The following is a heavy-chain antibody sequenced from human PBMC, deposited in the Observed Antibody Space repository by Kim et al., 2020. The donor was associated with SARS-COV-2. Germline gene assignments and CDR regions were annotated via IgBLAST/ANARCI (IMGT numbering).Heavy chain of an antibody. CDR1: GGSISSSNW. CDR2: IYHSGST. V-gene: IGHV4-4*02. Sequence: SETLSLTCAVSGGSISSSNWWSWVRQPPGKGLEWIGEIYHSGSTNYNPSLKSRVTISVDKSKNQFSLKLSSVTAADTAVYYCATLGLDGGQLVLGAFDIWGQGTMVTVSS. J-gene: IGHJ3*02. CDR3: ATLGLDGGQLVLGAFDI. D-gene: IGHD6-13*01.